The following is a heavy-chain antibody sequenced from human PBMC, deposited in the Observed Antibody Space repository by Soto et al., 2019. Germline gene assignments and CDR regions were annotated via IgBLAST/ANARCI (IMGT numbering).Heavy chain of an antibody. J-gene: IGHJ4*02. V-gene: IGHV1-69*12. CDR2: IIPIFGTV. Sequence: QVQLVQSGAEVKKPGSSVKVSCKASGGTYSSYAISRVRQAPGQGLEWMGGIIPIFGTVNYAQKFQGRVTITADESTSTAYMELSSLRSEDTAVYYCARVLEEIHDYGDYFFDYWGQGTLVTVSS. CDR3: ARVLEEIHDYGDYFFDY. CDR1: GGTYSSYA. D-gene: IGHD4-17*01.